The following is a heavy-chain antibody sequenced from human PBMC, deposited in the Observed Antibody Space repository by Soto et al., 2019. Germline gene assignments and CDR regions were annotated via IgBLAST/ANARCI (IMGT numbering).Heavy chain of an antibody. CDR3: ARGKTGTGREPAFDI. CDR2: INPSGGST. Sequence: QVQLVQSGAEVKKPGASVKVSCKASGYTFTSYYMHWVRQAPGQGLEWMGIINPSGGSTSYAQKFQGRVTMTRDTSTSTVYIELSSLRSEDTAVYYCARGKTGTGREPAFDIWGQGTMVTVSS. D-gene: IGHD1-1*01. V-gene: IGHV1-46*01. CDR1: GYTFTSYY. J-gene: IGHJ3*02.